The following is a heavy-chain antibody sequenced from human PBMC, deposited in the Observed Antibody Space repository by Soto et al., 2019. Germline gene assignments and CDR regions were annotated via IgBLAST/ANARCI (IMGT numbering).Heavy chain of an antibody. CDR2: INPSGGST. J-gene: IGHJ6*02. D-gene: IGHD3-9*01. CDR3: ARDLREILRYFDWLLPPNYYYGMDV. V-gene: IGHV1-46*01. Sequence: ASVKVSCKASGYTFTSYYMHWVRQAPGQGLEWMGIINPSGGSTSYAQKFQGRVTMTRDTSTSTVYMELSSLRSEDTAVYYCARDLREILRYFDWLLPPNYYYGMDVRGQGTTVTVSS. CDR1: GYTFTSYY.